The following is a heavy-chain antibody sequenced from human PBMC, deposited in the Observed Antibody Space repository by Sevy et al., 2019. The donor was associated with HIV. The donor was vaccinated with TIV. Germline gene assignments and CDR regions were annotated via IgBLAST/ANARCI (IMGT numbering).Heavy chain of an antibody. Sequence: GGSLRLSCAASGFTFSSYGMHWVRQAPGKGLERVAVISYDGSNKYYADSVKGRFTISRDNSKNTLYLQMNSLRAEDTAVYYCAKDQGYSYGNDAFDIWCQGTMVTVSS. J-gene: IGHJ3*02. CDR3: AKDQGYSYGNDAFDI. CDR2: ISYDGSNK. CDR1: GFTFSSYG. D-gene: IGHD5-18*01. V-gene: IGHV3-30*18.